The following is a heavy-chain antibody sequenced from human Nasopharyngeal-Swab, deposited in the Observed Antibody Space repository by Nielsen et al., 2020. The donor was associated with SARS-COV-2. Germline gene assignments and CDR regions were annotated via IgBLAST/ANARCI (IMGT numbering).Heavy chain of an antibody. J-gene: IGHJ6*03. CDR3: ARDSRYSSSWYAYYYYYMDV. CDR2: IYYSGST. Sequence: LRLSCTVSGGSISSGGYYWSWIRQHPGKGLERIGYIYYSGSTYYNPSLKSRVTISVDTSKNQFSLKLSSVTAADTAVYYCARDSRYSSSWYAYYYYYMDVWGKGTTVTVSS. V-gene: IGHV4-31*03. CDR1: GGSISSGGYY. D-gene: IGHD6-13*01.